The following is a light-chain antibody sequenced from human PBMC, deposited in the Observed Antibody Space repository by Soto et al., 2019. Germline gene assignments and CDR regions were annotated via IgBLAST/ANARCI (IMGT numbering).Light chain of an antibody. CDR3: QQYNNWPFS. Sequence: EIEMTQSPASLSVSPGASATLSCRAGQGGTTNFAWYPQKSGQSPRLLIYDVSTRATGVPARFSGTGSETDFTLTISGLQSDDSAVYFCQQYNNWPFSFGQGTRLEIK. V-gene: IGKV3-15*01. CDR1: QGGTTN. J-gene: IGKJ5*01. CDR2: DVS.